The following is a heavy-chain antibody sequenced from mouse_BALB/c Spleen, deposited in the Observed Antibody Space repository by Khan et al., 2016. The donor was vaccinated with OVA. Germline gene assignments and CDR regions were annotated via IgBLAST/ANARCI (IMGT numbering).Heavy chain of an antibody. CDR2: INPHIGET. CDR3: ARKNGSDFDY. V-gene: IGHV1-20*02. Sequence: EVQLQQSGPELVKPGASVKISCKASGYSFTGYFMNWVMQSHGKRLEWIGRINPHIGETFYNKKFKDKATLTVDESSSTAHMELRSLASEDSAVYYCARKNGSDFDYWGQGTTLTVSS. J-gene: IGHJ2*01. CDR1: GYSFTGYF. D-gene: IGHD1-1*01.